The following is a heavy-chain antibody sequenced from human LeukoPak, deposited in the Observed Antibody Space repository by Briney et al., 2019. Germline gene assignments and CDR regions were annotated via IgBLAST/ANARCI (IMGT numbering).Heavy chain of an antibody. J-gene: IGHJ4*02. V-gene: IGHV4-31*03. CDR2: IYYTGST. D-gene: IGHD3-10*01. Sequence: PSETLSLTCTASGDSVTSGGYYWHGFRQPPVRGREGIGYIYYTGSTNYNPSLKSRINISADTSKNQFSLKLKSVPAADTAIYYCARSGLYYPGSGSFDYWGQGALVTVSS. CDR3: ARSGLYYPGSGSFDY. CDR1: GDSVTSGGYY.